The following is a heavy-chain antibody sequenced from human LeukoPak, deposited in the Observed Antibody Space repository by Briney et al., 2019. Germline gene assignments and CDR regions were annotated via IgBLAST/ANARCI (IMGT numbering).Heavy chain of an antibody. CDR3: ARGRRSSRGAFDI. J-gene: IGHJ3*02. D-gene: IGHD6-13*01. CDR1: GGSFSGYY. Sequence: SETLSLTCAVYGGSFSGYYWSWIRQPPGKGLEWIGEINHSGSTNYNPSLKSRVTISVGTSKNQFSLKLSSVTAADTAVYYCARGRRSSRGAFDIWGQGTIVTVSS. V-gene: IGHV4-34*01. CDR2: INHSGST.